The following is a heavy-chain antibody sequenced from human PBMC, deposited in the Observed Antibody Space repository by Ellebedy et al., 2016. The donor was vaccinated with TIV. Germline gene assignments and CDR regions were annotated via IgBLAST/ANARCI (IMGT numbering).Heavy chain of an antibody. D-gene: IGHD3-10*01. CDR2: IDPSDSYT. CDR3: AIPFSITHEGTYGMDV. V-gene: IGHV5-10-1*01. CDR1: GYSFTSYW. J-gene: IGHJ6*02. Sequence: GESLKISCEGSGYSFTSYWISWVRQMPGKGLEWMGRIDPSDSYTNYSPSFQGHVTISADKSISTAYLQWSSLKASDTAMYYCAIPFSITHEGTYGMDVWGQGTTVTVSS.